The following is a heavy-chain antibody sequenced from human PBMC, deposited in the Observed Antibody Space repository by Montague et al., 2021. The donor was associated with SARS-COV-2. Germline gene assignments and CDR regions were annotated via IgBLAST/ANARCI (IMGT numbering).Heavy chain of an antibody. CDR1: GGSLSSFY. D-gene: IGHD3-10*01. J-gene: IGHJ4*02. CDR2: IHYSGKT. V-gene: IGHV4-59*12. Sequence: ETLSLTCSVSGGSLSSFYWSWIRQPPGKGLEYIGYIHYSGKTNFSPFFSSRLTMSADTSKNQFSLKLTSVTAADTAIYFCARDRFDFGAGRRGTIDFWGQGTLVTVSS. CDR3: ARDRFDFGAGRRGTIDF.